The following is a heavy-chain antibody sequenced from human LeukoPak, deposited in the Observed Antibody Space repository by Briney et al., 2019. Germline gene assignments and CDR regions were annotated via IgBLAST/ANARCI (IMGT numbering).Heavy chain of an antibody. V-gene: IGHV4-59*01. CDR3: ARFTPFRLRSSGYYYYMDV. CDR2: IYYSGST. D-gene: IGHD3-16*01. J-gene: IGHJ6*03. CDR1: GGSISSYY. Sequence: SETLSLTCTVSGGSISSYYWSWIRQPPGKGLEWIGDIYYSGSTNYNPSLKSRVTISVDTSKNQFSLKLSSVTAADTAVYYCARFTPFRLRSSGYYYYMDVWGKGTTVTVSS.